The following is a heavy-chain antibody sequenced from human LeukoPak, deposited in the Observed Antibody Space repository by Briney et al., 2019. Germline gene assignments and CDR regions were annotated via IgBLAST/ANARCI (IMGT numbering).Heavy chain of an antibody. V-gene: IGHV1-46*01. J-gene: IGHJ3*02. CDR3: ARATTVEMATGDAFDI. CDR2: INPSGGRT. CDR1: GYTFTSYY. Sequence: ASVKVSCKASGYTFTSYYMHWGRQAPGQGLGWLGIINPSGGRTTYAQKFQGRVTMTTDTSTSTVYMELSSLRSEDTAVYYCARATTVEMATGDAFDIWGQGTMVTVSS. D-gene: IGHD5-24*01.